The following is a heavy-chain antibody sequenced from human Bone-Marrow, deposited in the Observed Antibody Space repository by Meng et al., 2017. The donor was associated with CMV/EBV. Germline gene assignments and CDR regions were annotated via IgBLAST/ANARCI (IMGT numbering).Heavy chain of an antibody. D-gene: IGHD3-3*01. CDR3: ARAPEVYYTVERYYFDH. Sequence: ASVKVSCKASGYTFGGHYIHWVRQAPGQGPEWMGWISPKDGGTDYAQRFQGRDTMTRDSAITTAYMVLSRLTSDDTAVYFCARAPEVYYTVERYYFDHWGQGPLVTFYS. CDR2: ISPKDGGT. J-gene: IGHJ4*02. V-gene: IGHV1-2*02. CDR1: GYTFGGHY.